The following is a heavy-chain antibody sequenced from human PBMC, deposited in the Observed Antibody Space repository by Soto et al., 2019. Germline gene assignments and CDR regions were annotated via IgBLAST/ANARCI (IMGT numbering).Heavy chain of an antibody. CDR2: ISSSSSTI. Sequence: GGSLRLSCAASGFTFSSYSMNWVRQAPGKGLEWVSYISSSSSTIYYADSVKGRFTISRDNSKNTLYLQMNSLRAEDTAVYYCAKDRGVEVTTRFFDYWGQGTLVTVSS. CDR3: AKDRGVEVTTRFFDY. CDR1: GFTFSSYS. D-gene: IGHD4-17*01. J-gene: IGHJ4*02. V-gene: IGHV3-48*01.